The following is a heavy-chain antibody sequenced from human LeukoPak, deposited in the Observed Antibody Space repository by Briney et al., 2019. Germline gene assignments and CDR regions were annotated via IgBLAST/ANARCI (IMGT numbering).Heavy chain of an antibody. CDR1: GFTFSSYG. Sequence: GRSRRLSWAASGFTFSSYGMSWVRQAPGRGLEWVSAISGRGSSTYYADSVKSRFTISRDNSKNTLYLQMNSLRAEDTAVYYCAKDQGLYNDWGQGTLVTVSS. D-gene: IGHD1-14*01. J-gene: IGHJ4*02. V-gene: IGHV3-23*01. CDR3: AKDQGLYND. CDR2: ISGRGSST.